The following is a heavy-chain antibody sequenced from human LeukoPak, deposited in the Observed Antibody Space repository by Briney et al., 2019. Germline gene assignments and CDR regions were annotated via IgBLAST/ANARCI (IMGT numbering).Heavy chain of an antibody. CDR1: GFTFSSFW. D-gene: IGHD6-19*01. J-gene: IGHJ4*02. V-gene: IGHV3-7*05. CDR3: ASMGGRGVAGRLGMVDY. Sequence: GGSLRLSCAASGFTFSSFWMNWVRQAPGKGLEWVASIKQDGSEKYYVDSVKGRFTISRDNAKNSLYLQMNSLRAGDTAFYYCASMGGRGVAGRLGMVDYWGQGTLVTVSS. CDR2: IKQDGSEK.